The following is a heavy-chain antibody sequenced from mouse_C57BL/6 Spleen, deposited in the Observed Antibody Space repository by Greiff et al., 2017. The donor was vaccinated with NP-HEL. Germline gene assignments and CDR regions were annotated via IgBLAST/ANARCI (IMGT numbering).Heavy chain of an antibody. V-gene: IGHV1-81*01. CDR1: GYTFTSYG. CDR2: IHPRSGNT. J-gene: IGHJ1*03. Sequence: VQLQQSGAELARPGASVKLSCKASGYTFTSYGISWVKQRPGQGLEWIGEIHPRSGNTYYNEKFKGKATLIGDKSSSTAYMELRSLTSENYAVYFWARGNYYGRNFDVWGTGTTVTVAT. CDR3: ARGNYYGRNFDV. D-gene: IGHD1-1*01.